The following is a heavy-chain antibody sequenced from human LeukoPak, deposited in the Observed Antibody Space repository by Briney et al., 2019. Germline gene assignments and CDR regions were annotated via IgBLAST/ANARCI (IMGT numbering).Heavy chain of an antibody. CDR3: ARDPTSSWETAFDI. V-gene: IGHV3-48*04. D-gene: IGHD1-26*01. CDR2: ISSSSSRSGSSAI. CDR1: VFTFSSYS. J-gene: IGHJ3*02. Sequence: GGSLRLSCAASVFTFSSYSMNWVRQAPGKGLEWLSYISSSSSRSGSSAIYYADSVKGRFTISRDNAKNSLYLQMNSLRAEDTAVYYCARDPTSSWETAFDIWGQGTIVTVSS.